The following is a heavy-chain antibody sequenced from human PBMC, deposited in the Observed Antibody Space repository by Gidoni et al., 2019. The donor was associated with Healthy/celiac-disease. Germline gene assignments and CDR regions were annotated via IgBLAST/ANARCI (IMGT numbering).Heavy chain of an antibody. CDR3: AREAPVRGVIVRRNYYYGMDV. CDR2: IIPIFGTA. D-gene: IGHD3-10*01. CDR1: GGTFSSYA. V-gene: IGHV1-69*01. J-gene: IGHJ6*02. Sequence: QVQLVQSGAEVKKPGSSVKVSCKASGGTFSSYAISWVRQAPGQGLEWMGGIIPIFGTANYAQKFQGRVTITADESTSTAYMELSSLRSEDTAVYYCAREAPVRGVIVRRNYYYGMDVWGQGTTVTVSS.